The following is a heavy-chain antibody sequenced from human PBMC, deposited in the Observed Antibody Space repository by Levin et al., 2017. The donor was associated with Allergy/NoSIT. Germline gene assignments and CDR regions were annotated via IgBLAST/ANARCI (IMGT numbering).Heavy chain of an antibody. CDR2: ISGSGGST. D-gene: IGHD6-19*01. J-gene: IGHJ4*02. V-gene: IGHV3-23*01. CDR1: GFTFSSYA. Sequence: GESLKISCAASGFTFSSYAMSWVRQAPGKGLEWVSGISGSGGSTYYADSVKGRFTISRDNSKNTLFLQMNSLRAEDTAVYYCAKDPSTQWLLPDGGFDYWGQGTLVTVSS. CDR3: AKDPSTQWLLPDGGFDY.